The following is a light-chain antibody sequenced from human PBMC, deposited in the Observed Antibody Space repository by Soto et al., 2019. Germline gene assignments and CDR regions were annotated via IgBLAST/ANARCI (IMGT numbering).Light chain of an antibody. V-gene: IGLV1-44*01. CDR3: ASWDDDLRGPL. J-gene: IGLJ2*01. CDR1: TSNIATNN. Sequence: QLVLTQPPSASGTPGQRVTISCSGTTSNIATNNVNWYQHLPGTAPKLLIYANQYRPSGVPDRFSGSKSGSSASLAISGLQSEDGADYFCASWDDDLRGPLFGGATKLTVL. CDR2: ANQ.